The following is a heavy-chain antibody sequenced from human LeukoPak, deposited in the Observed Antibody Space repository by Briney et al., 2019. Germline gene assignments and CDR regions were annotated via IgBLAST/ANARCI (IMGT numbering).Heavy chain of an antibody. CDR3: ARFIHTRYYFDY. CDR1: GFTFSSYS. Sequence: SGGSLRLSCAAPGFTFSSYSMNWVRQAPGKGLEWVSSVSSSSSYIYYADSVKGRFTISRDNAKNSLYLQMNSLRAEDTAVYYCARFIHTRYYFDYWGQGTLVTVSS. V-gene: IGHV3-21*01. D-gene: IGHD2-21*01. CDR2: VSSSSSYI. J-gene: IGHJ4*02.